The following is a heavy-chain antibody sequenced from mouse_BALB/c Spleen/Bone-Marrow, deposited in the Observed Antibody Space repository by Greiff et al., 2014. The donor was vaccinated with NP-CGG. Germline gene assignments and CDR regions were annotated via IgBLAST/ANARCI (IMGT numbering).Heavy chain of an antibody. CDR1: GYAFSSYW. D-gene: IGHD4-1*01. CDR2: IYPGDGDT. Sequence: QVHVKQSGAELVRPGSSVKISCKASGYAFSSYWMNWVKQRPGQGLEWIGQIYPGDGDTNYNGNFKDKATLTTDKPSTTAYMQLSSLTSEDSAVYFCARGGRLTGYYFDYWGQGTTLTVSS. V-gene: IGHV1-80*01. J-gene: IGHJ2*01. CDR3: ARGGRLTGYYFDY.